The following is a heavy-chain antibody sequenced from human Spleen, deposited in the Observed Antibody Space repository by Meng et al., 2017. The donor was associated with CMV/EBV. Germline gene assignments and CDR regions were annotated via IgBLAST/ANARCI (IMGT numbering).Heavy chain of an antibody. CDR3: AREAYCGGDCYYYYYGMDV. CDR1: GGTFSGYA. V-gene: IGHV1-69*05. CDR2: IIPIFGTA. J-gene: IGHJ6*02. D-gene: IGHD2-21*01. Sequence: SVKVSCKASGGTFSGYAISWVRQAPGQGLEWMGGIIPIFGTANYAQKFQGRVTITTDESTSTAYMELSSLRSEDTAVYYCAREAYCGGDCYYYYYGMDVWGQGTTVTVSS.